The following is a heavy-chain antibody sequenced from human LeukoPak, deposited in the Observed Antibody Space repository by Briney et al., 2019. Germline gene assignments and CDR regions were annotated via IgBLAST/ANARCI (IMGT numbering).Heavy chain of an antibody. V-gene: IGHV3-21*01. D-gene: IGHD3-22*01. CDR3: ARDEQVIGWFDP. Sequence: ETLSLTCTVSGGSISSYYWSWIRQPPGKGLEWVSSISSSSSYIYYADSVKGRFTISRDNAKNSLYLQMNSLRAEDTAVYYCARDEQVIGWFDPWGQGTLVTVSS. J-gene: IGHJ5*02. CDR1: GGSISSYY. CDR2: ISSSSSYI.